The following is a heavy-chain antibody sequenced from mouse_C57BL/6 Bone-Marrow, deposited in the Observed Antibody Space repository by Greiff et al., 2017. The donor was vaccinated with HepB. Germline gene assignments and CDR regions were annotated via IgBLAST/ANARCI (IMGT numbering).Heavy chain of an antibody. J-gene: IGHJ3*01. CDR1: GYTFTDYN. CDR3: ARSNWAWFAY. CDR2: INTNNGGT. V-gene: IGHV1-18*01. Sequence: EVKLQESGPELVKPGASVKIPCKASGYTFTDYNMDWVKQSHGKSLEWIGDINTNNGGTIYNQKFKGKATLAVDKSSSTAYMELRSLTAEATAVYYCARSNWAWFAYWGQGTLVTVSA. D-gene: IGHD4-1*01.